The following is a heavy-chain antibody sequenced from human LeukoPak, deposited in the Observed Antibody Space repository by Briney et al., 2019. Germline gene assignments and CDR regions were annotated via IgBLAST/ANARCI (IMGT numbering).Heavy chain of an antibody. V-gene: IGHV1-18*01. Sequence: GASVKVSCKASGYTFTSYGISWVRQAPGQGLEWMGWISAYNGNTNYAQKLQGRVTMTTDTSTSTAYMELRSLRSDDTAVYYCARVRTPTYYDILTGTWNWFDPWGQGTLVTVSS. J-gene: IGHJ5*02. D-gene: IGHD3-9*01. CDR1: GYTFTSYG. CDR3: ARVRTPTYYDILTGTWNWFDP. CDR2: ISAYNGNT.